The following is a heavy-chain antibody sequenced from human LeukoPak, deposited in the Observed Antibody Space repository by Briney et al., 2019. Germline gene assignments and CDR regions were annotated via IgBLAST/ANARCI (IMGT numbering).Heavy chain of an antibody. V-gene: IGHV4-39*07. CDR1: GGSISSSSYY. J-gene: IGHJ4*02. D-gene: IGHD2-15*01. Sequence: SETLSLTCTVSGGSISSSSYYWGWIRQPPGKGLEWIGSIYYSGSTYYNPSLKSRVTMSVDKSKNQFSLNLTSVTAADTAIYFCARRINSDSGYYFDHWGQGALVTVSS. CDR3: ARRINSDSGYYFDH. CDR2: IYYSGST.